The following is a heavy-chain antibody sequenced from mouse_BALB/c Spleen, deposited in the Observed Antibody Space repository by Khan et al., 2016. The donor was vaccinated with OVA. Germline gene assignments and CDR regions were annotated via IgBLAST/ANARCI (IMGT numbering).Heavy chain of an antibody. CDR1: GFSFTSYT. J-gene: IGHJ1*01. V-gene: IGHV5-6-4*01. CDR3: TRDGNHAHGYFDV. Sequence: EVELVESGGGLVRPGGSLKLSCAASGFSFTSYTMSWVRQTPEKRLEWVATISSGSTYTYYPDSVKGRFTISRDNATNTLYLQMSSLQSEDTAMYYWTRDGNHAHGYFDVWGAGTTVTVSS. D-gene: IGHD2-1*01. CDR2: ISSGSTYT.